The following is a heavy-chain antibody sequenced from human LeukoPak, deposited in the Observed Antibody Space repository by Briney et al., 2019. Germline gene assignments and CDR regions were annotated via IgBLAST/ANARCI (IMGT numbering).Heavy chain of an antibody. CDR3: ARSARLMKGVVEVTALDD. Sequence: GGSLRLSCAASGFTFDDYAMHWVRQAPGKGLEWVSGISWNSGSIGYADSVKGRFTISRDNAKNSVYLEMNSLRADDTAVYYCARSARLMKGVVEVTALDDWGQGTLVTVSS. J-gene: IGHJ4*02. D-gene: IGHD3-3*01. CDR1: GFTFDDYA. V-gene: IGHV3-9*01. CDR2: ISWNSGSI.